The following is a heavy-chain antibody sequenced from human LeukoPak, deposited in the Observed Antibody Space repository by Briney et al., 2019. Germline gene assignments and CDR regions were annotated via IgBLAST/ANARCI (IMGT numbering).Heavy chain of an antibody. J-gene: IGHJ4*02. D-gene: IGHD6-19*01. Sequence: SETLSLTCTVSGGSISSYYWGWIRQPPRKGLEWIGSIYYSGSTSYNPSLKSRVTISVDTSKNQFSLRLSSVTAADTAVYYCARGRLARSPYFDYWGQGTLVTVSS. V-gene: IGHV4-59*01. CDR2: IYYSGST. CDR3: ARGRLARSPYFDY. CDR1: GGSISSYY.